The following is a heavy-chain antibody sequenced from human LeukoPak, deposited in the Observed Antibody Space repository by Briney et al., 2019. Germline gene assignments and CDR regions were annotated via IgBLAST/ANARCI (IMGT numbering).Heavy chain of an antibody. V-gene: IGHV3-23*01. J-gene: IGHJ4*02. Sequence: GGSLRLSCAASGFTFSSYAMSWVRQAPGKGLEWVPAISGSGGSTYYADSVKGRFTISRDNSKNTLYLQMNSLRAEDTAVYYCAKEYTDILTGYLPPFVYWGQGTLVTVSS. CDR3: AKEYTDILTGYLPPFVY. CDR1: GFTFSSYA. CDR2: ISGSGGST. D-gene: IGHD3-9*01.